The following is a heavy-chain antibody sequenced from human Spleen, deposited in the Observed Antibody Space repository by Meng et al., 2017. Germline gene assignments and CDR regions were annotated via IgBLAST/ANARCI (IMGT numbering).Heavy chain of an antibody. J-gene: IGHJ4*02. CDR2: VNYSGRT. D-gene: IGHD6-19*01. V-gene: IGHV4-39*01. Sequence: QLQLHESGPGRVKPSETLSLTCPVSDGSISSSGYYWGWIRQPPGKGLEGIGCVNYSGRTQSNPSLKSRVTVSVDTSKTQLSLRLTSVTATDTAVYYCATKDIGSGWKGTDFWGQGTLVTVSS. CDR3: ATKDIGSGWKGTDF. CDR1: DGSISSSGYY.